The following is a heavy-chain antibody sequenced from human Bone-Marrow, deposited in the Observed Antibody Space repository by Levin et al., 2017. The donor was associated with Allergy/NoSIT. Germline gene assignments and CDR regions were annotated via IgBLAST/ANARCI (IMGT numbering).Heavy chain of an antibody. CDR3: AKDPAAAGLDAFDI. Sequence: GESLKISCAASGFTFSSYAMSWVRQAPGKGLEWVSAISGSGGSTYYADSVKGRFTISRDNSKNTLYLQMNSLRAEDTAVYYCAKDPAAAGLDAFDIWGQGTMVTVSS. CDR1: GFTFSSYA. D-gene: IGHD6-13*01. J-gene: IGHJ3*02. CDR2: ISGSGGST. V-gene: IGHV3-23*01.